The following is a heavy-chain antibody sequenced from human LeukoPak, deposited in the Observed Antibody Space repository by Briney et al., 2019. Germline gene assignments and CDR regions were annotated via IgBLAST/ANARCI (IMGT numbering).Heavy chain of an antibody. V-gene: IGHV1-18*01. D-gene: IGHD3-22*01. J-gene: IGHJ4*02. CDR2: ISAYNGNT. CDR1: GYTFTSYG. CDR3: ARVHSSGYYWDFDY. Sequence: GASVKVSCKASGYTFTSYGISWVRQAPGQGLEWMGWISAYNGNTNYAQKLQGRVTMTTDTSTNTAYMELRSLRSDDTAVYYCARVHSSGYYWDFDYWGQGTLATVSS.